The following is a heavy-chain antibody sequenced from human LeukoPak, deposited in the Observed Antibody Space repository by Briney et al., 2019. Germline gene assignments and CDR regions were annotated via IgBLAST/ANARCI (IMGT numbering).Heavy chain of an antibody. J-gene: IGHJ4*02. CDR3: ARVREGGYDSANFDY. Sequence: PSETLSLTCTVSGGSISSGGYYWSWIRQHPGKGLEWIGYIYYSVSTYYNPSLSESTYYNPSLKSRVIISEDMSKNQFSLKLSSVTAADTAVYYCARVREGGYDSANFDYWGQGTLVTVSS. CDR1: GGSISSGGYY. V-gene: IGHV4-31*03. D-gene: IGHD5-12*01. CDR2: IYYSVST.